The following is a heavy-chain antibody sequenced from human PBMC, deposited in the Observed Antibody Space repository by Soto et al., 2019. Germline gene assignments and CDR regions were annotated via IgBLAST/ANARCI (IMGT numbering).Heavy chain of an antibody. D-gene: IGHD3-10*01. V-gene: IGHV4-59*01. CDR2: IYYSGST. CDR3: AKVSDPYYYYYYYMDV. CDR1: GCSISSYY. J-gene: IGHJ6*03. Sequence: SETLSLTCTVSGCSISSYYWSWIRQPPGKGLEWIGYIYYSGSTNYNPSLKSRVTISVDTSKNQFSLKLSSVTAADTAVYYCAKVSDPYYYYYYYMDVWGKGTTVTVSS.